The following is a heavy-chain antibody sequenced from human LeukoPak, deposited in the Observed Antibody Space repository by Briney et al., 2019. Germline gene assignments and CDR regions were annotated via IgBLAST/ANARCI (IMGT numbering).Heavy chain of an antibody. J-gene: IGHJ4*02. V-gene: IGHV3-48*01. CDR2: LSGSGSTI. D-gene: IGHD3-22*01. CDR3: ARDVTYYYDSSTYSLDY. Sequence: GGSLRLSCAASGFTFSSYSMSWVRQAPGKGPEWISYLSGSGSTIYYADSVKGRLTISRDNANNSLYLQMNSLRADDTAIYYCARDVTYYYDSSTYSLDYWGQGTLVTVSS. CDR1: GFTFSSYS.